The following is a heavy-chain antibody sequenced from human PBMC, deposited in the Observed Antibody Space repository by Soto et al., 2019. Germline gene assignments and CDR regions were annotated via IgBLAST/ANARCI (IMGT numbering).Heavy chain of an antibody. V-gene: IGHV1-2*02. CDR3: ARDQGTFYYDSSGTFDY. CDR2: INPNSGGT. Sequence: XSVKVSCKASGYSFTGYYMHWVRQAPGQGLEWMGWINPNSGGTNYAQKFQGRVTMTRDTSISTAYMELSRLRSDDTAVYYCARDQGTFYYDSSGTFDYWGQGTLVTVSS. J-gene: IGHJ4*02. CDR1: GYSFTGYY. D-gene: IGHD3-22*01.